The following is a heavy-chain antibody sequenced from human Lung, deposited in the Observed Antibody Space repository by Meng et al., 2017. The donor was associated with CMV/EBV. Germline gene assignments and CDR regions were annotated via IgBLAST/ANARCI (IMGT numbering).Heavy chain of an antibody. Sequence: SXTXSLXCAVYGGSFSGYYWSWIRQPPGKGLEWIGEINHSGSTNYNPSLKSRVTISVDTSKNQFSLKLSSVTAADTAVYYCARGQWLVRYFDNWGQGRLVTVSS. CDR3: ARGQWLVRYFDN. V-gene: IGHV4-34*01. D-gene: IGHD6-19*01. CDR1: GGSFSGYY. J-gene: IGHJ4*02. CDR2: INHSGST.